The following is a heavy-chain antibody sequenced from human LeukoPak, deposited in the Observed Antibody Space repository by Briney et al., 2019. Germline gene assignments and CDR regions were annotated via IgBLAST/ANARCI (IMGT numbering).Heavy chain of an antibody. V-gene: IGHV1-18*01. CDR2: ISAYNGNT. CDR3: ARDGVLEYDYVWGSYRYQHDY. J-gene: IGHJ4*02. CDR1: GYTFTSYG. Sequence: GASVKVSCKASGYTFTSYGISWVRQAPGQGLEWMGWISAYNGNTNYAQKLQGRVTMTTDTSTSTAYMELRSLRSDDTAVYYCARDGVLEYDYVWGSYRYQHDYWGQGTLVTVSS. D-gene: IGHD3-16*02.